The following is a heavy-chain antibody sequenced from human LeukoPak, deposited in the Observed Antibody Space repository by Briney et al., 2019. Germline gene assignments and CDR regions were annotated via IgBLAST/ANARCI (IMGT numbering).Heavy chain of an antibody. Sequence: ASVKASCKASGYTFTIYAMHWVRQAPGQRLEWMGWINAGNGNTKYSQKFQGRVTITRDTSASTAYMELSSLRSEDTAVYYCARFDILTDYYHTEFDYWGQGTLVTVSS. CDR3: ARFDILTDYYHTEFDY. V-gene: IGHV1-3*01. CDR2: INAGNGNT. D-gene: IGHD3-9*01. CDR1: GYTFTIYA. J-gene: IGHJ4*02.